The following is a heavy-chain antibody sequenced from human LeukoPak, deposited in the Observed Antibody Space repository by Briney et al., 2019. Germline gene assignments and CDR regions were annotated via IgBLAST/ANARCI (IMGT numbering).Heavy chain of an antibody. CDR3: ARAHVLTRIHVSRGTFDI. D-gene: IGHD3-9*01. CDR1: GYTFSSYY. J-gene: IGHJ3*02. CDR2: INPSGGST. V-gene: IGHV1-46*01. Sequence: ASVTVSCKTSGYTFSSYYLYWVRQAPGQGLERMGVINPSGGSTSYAQKFQDRLTMTRDTSTSTVYMELSSLRSDDTAVYYCARAHVLTRIHVSRGTFDIWGQGTLASVS.